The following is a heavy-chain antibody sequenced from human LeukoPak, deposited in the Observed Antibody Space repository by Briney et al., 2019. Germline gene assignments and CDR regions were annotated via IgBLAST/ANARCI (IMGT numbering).Heavy chain of an antibody. CDR3: ATDSPVAGDAFDI. J-gene: IGHJ3*02. V-gene: IGHV1-24*01. D-gene: IGHD6-19*01. CDR2: FDPEDGET. CDR1: GYTLTELS. Sequence: ASVNVSCKVSGYTLTELSMHWVRQAPGKGLEWMGGFDPEDGETIYAQKFQGRVTMTEDTSTDTAYMELSSLRSEDTAVYYCATDSPVAGDAFDIWGQGTMVTVSS.